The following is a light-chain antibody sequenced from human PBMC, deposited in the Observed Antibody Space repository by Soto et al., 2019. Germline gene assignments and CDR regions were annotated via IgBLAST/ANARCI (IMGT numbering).Light chain of an antibody. J-gene: IGLJ3*02. Sequence: QTVVTQEPSFAVSPGGTVTLTCGLTSGSVSTRNYPSWYQQIPGQAPRTLIYNTNTRSSGVPDRFSGSILGNKAALTITGAQAEDASNYYCVPYVGSGIHCVFGGGTQLTVL. CDR2: NTN. CDR1: SGSVSTRNY. V-gene: IGLV8-61*01. CDR3: VPYVGSGIHCV.